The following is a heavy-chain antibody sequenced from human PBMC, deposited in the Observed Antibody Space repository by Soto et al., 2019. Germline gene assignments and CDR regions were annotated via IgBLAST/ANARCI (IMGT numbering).Heavy chain of an antibody. V-gene: IGHV1-18*01. CDR2: ISTYIVNT. D-gene: IGHD3-9*01. CDR1: GYTFTSYG. CDR3: ARDRGLTGDRYYFDY. Sequence: QVQLVQSGAEVKKPGASVKVSCKASGYTFTSYGINWVRQAPGQGLEWMGWISTYIVNTNYAQNLQGRVTMTTDTSTSTAYMELRSLRSDDTAVYYCARDRGLTGDRYYFDYWGQGTLVTVSS. J-gene: IGHJ4*02.